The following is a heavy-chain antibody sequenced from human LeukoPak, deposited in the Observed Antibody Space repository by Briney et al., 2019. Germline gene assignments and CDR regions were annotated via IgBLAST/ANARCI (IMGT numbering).Heavy chain of an antibody. Sequence: SETLSLTCTVSGGSISSYYWSWIRQPPGKGLEWIGYIYYSGSTNYNLSLKSRVTISVDTSKNQFSLKLSSVTAADTAVYYCAVSWFGTPRPYYYYYMDVWGKGTTVTVSS. CDR3: AVSWFGTPRPYYYYYMDV. V-gene: IGHV4-59*01. D-gene: IGHD3-10*01. J-gene: IGHJ6*03. CDR1: GGSISSYY. CDR2: IYYSGST.